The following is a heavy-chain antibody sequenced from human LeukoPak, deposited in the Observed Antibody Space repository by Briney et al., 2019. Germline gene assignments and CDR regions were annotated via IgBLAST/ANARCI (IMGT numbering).Heavy chain of an antibody. V-gene: IGHV3-48*04. CDR3: ARVWSSGYTKDY. CDR2: ISSSSSTI. CDR1: GFTFSSYS. Sequence: GGSLRLSCAAPGFTFSSYSIDWVRQAPGKGLEWLSYISSSSSTIYYADSVKGRFTISRDNAKNSVYLQMNSLRAEDTAVYYCARVWSSGYTKDYWGQGTLVTISS. J-gene: IGHJ4*02. D-gene: IGHD3-22*01.